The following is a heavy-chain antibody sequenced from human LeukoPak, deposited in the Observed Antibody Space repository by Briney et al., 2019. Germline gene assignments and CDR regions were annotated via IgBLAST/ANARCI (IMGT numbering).Heavy chain of an antibody. V-gene: IGHV3-30-3*01. CDR2: ISYDGSNK. D-gene: IGHD3-22*01. J-gene: IGHJ4*02. CDR3: ARDTDYYDTSGDLGY. Sequence: GGSLRLSCAVAGFTFSNYGMHWVRQAPGKGLEWVAAISYDGSNKDYADSVKGRFTISRDNSKNTLFLQMNSLRAEDTAVYYCARDTDYYDTSGDLGYWGQGTLVTVSS. CDR1: GFTFSNYG.